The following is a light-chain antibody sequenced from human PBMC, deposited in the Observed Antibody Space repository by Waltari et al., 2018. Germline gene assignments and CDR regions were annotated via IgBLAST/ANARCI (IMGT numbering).Light chain of an antibody. V-gene: IGKV3-20*01. CDR3: QNHERLPAM. Sequence: EIVLTQSPGTLSLSPGARATLSCRASQSISRYLAWYQQKPGQAPRLLIYAASSRATGIPDRFSGSVSGTDFSLTISRLEPEDFAVYYFQNHERLPAMFGQGTKVEIK. CDR1: QSISRY. J-gene: IGKJ1*01. CDR2: AAS.